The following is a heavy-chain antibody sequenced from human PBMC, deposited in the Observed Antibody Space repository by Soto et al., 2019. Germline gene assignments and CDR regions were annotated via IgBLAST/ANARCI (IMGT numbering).Heavy chain of an antibody. J-gene: IGHJ4*02. Sequence: QVQLVQSGAEVKKPGASVKVSCQTFGYTFTDYYLHWVRQAPGQGLECMGWINPNSGDTNLPQKFQGWVTMTRDTSISTAYLELSSLRSDDTAVYYCASGGDVLDYWCQGTLVTVSS. D-gene: IGHD2-21*01. CDR3: ASGGDVLDY. V-gene: IGHV1-2*04. CDR1: GYTFTDYY. CDR2: INPNSGDT.